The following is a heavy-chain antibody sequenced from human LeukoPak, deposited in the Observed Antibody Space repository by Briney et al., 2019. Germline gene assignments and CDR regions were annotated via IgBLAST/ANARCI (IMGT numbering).Heavy chain of an antibody. V-gene: IGHV3-23*01. CDR2: ISGSGGRT. CDR3: AKDRYSNYGNWFDP. D-gene: IGHD4-11*01. CDR1: GFTFSSYA. J-gene: IGHJ5*02. Sequence: GWSLRLSCAASGFTFSSYAMNWVRQAPGKGLEWVSGISGSGGRTYYADSVKGRFTISRNNSKNTLYLQMNSLRAEDTAVYYCAKDRYSNYGNWFDPWGQGTLVTVFS.